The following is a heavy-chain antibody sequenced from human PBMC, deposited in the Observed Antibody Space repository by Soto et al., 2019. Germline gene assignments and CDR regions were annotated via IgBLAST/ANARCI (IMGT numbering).Heavy chain of an antibody. CDR3: AKDDRGDLLSDY. CDR1: GFTFSSYA. CDR2: VTGNGGAT. V-gene: IGHV3-23*01. Sequence: EVQLLEAGGGLVQPGGSLRLSCAASGFTFSSYAMSWVRQAPGKGLDWVSTVTGNGGATYYADSVKGRFTISRDNSKNTVYLQTNSLRAEDTAVYYCAKDDRGDLLSDYWGQGTLVTVSS. J-gene: IGHJ4*02. D-gene: IGHD3-16*01.